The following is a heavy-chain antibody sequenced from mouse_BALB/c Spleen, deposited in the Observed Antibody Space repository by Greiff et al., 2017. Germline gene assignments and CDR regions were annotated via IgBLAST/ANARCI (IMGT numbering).Heavy chain of an antibody. V-gene: IGHV3-8*02. CDR1: GDSITSGY. CDR2: ISYSGST. Sequence: EVKLVESGPSLVKPSQTLSLTCSVTGDSITSGYWNWIRKFPGNKLEYMGYISYSGSTYYNPSLKSRISITRDTSKNQYYLQLNSVTTEDTATYYCARYYDYDDYYAMDYWGQGTSVTVSS. D-gene: IGHD2-4*01. J-gene: IGHJ4*01. CDR3: ARYYDYDDYYAMDY.